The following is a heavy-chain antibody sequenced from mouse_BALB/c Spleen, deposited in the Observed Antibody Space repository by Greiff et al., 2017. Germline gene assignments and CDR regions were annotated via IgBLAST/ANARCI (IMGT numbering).Heavy chain of an antibody. J-gene: IGHJ1*01. CDR3: ARDYYGSSYWYFDV. CDR2: INPSSGYT. Sequence: QVQLQQSAAELARPGASVKMSCKASGYTFTSYTMHWVKQRPGQGLEWIGYINPSSGYTEYNQKFKDKTTLTADKSSSTAYMQLSSLTSEDSAVYYCARDYYGSSYWYFDVWGAGTTVTVSS. V-gene: IGHV1-4*02. CDR1: GYTFTSYT. D-gene: IGHD1-1*01.